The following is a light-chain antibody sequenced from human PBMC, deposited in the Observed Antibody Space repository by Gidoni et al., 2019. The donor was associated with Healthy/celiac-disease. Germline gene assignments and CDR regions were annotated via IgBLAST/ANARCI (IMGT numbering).Light chain of an antibody. CDR2: AAS. CDR1: QSISSY. J-gene: IGKJ3*01. Sequence: DIQMTQSPSSLSASVGDRVTITCRASQSISSYLHWYQQKPGIAPKLLIYAASSLQSGVPSRFSGSGSGTDFTLTISSLQPEDFATYYCQQSYSTPLTFGPGTKVDIK. CDR3: QQSYSTPLT. V-gene: IGKV1-39*01.